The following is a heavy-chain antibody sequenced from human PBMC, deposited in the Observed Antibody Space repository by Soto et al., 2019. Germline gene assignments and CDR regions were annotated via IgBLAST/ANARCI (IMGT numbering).Heavy chain of an antibody. CDR2: IYSRGGT. J-gene: IGHJ4*02. V-gene: IGHV3-66*01. CDR1: GFTVSNNY. CDR3: ARGGSGSQTVGY. D-gene: IGHD1-26*01. Sequence: EVQVVESGGGLVQPGGSLRLSCAASGFTVSNNYMTWVRQAPGKGLEWVSLIYSRGGTDYADSVKGRFTISRDNSKNMFYRQMNSLRVEATAVYYCARGGSGSQTVGYWGQGARVTVSS.